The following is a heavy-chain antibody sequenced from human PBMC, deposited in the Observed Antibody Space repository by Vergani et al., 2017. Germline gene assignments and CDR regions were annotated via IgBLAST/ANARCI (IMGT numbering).Heavy chain of an antibody. V-gene: IGHV3-21*01. CDR2: ISSSSSYI. CDR3: ARDDXYCSSTSCYNYYYYGMDV. J-gene: IGHJ6*02. CDR1: GFTFSSYS. D-gene: IGHD2-2*02. Sequence: EVQLVESGGGLVKPGGSLRLSCAASGFTFSSYSMNWVRQAPGKGLEWVSSISSSSSYIYYADSVKGRFTISRDNAKNSLYLQMNSLRAEDTAVYYCARDDXYCSSTSCYNYYYYGMDVWGQGTTVTVFS.